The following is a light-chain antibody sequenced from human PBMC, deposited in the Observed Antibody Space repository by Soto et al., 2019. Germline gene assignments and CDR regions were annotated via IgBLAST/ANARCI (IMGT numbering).Light chain of an antibody. J-gene: IGKJ4*01. CDR2: GAS. CDR3: HQYDSSPLT. V-gene: IGKV3-20*01. Sequence: IVLTQSPGTLSLSPGERATLSCRASQSVSSSYLAWYQQKPVQAPRLLIYGASSRATGIPDRFSGSGSGTDFTLTISRLETEDFAVYYCHQYDSSPLTFGGGTKVEIK. CDR1: QSVSSSY.